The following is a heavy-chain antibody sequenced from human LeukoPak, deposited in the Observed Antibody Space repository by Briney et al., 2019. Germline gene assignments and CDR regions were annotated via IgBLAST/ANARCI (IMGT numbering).Heavy chain of an antibody. CDR2: IYHRGST. CDR1: GGSISSYY. J-gene: IGHJ4*02. D-gene: IGHD4-23*01. CDR3: ARHNGGNSFVDY. Sequence: SETLSLTCTVSGGSISSYYWSWIRQPPGKGLEWIGYIYHRGSTNYNPSLKSRVTISVDTSKNQFSLKLSSVTAADTAVYYCARHNGGNSFVDYWGQGTLVTVSS. V-gene: IGHV4-59*08.